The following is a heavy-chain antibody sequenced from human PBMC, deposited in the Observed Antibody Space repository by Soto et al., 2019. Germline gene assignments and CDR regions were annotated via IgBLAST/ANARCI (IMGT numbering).Heavy chain of an antibody. CDR1: DGSVSSGDYY. CDR2: IYYSGST. J-gene: IGHJ4*02. V-gene: IGHV4-30-4*01. CDR3: ARVRRQQLVPYFDY. D-gene: IGHD6-13*01. Sequence: SETLSLTCTVSDGSVSSGDYYWSWIRQPPGKGLEWIGYIYYSGSTYYNPSLQSRVTISVDMSKNQFSLKLSSVTAADTAVYYCARVRRQQLVPYFDYWGQGTLVTVSS.